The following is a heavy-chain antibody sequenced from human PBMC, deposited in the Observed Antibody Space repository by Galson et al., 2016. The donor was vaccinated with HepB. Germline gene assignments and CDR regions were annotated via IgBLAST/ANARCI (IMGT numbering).Heavy chain of an antibody. D-gene: IGHD3-16*02. V-gene: IGHV3-23*01. J-gene: IGHJ4*02. CDR1: GFTFSNYA. CDR3: AKSGVWGTHRSPDY. Sequence: SLRLSCAASGFTFSNYAMSWVRQPPGKGLEWVSSLSGSGDVTHHADSVKGRFTISRDNSKNTLYLQMNSLRAEDTALYYCAKSGVWGTHRSPDYWGQGTLVTVSS. CDR2: LSGSGDVT.